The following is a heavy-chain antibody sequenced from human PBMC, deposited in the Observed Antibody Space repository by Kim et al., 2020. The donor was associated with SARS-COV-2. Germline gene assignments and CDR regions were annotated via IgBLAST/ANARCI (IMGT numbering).Heavy chain of an antibody. CDR3: ARAAGAMDV. V-gene: IGHV4-34*01. CDR2: GRT. J-gene: IGHJ6*04. D-gene: IGHD3-10*01. Sequence: GRTNYDPSRQSRVTISVDTAKNQCALKRIAVTAADTAVYYCARAAGAMDVWGKGTTVTVSS.